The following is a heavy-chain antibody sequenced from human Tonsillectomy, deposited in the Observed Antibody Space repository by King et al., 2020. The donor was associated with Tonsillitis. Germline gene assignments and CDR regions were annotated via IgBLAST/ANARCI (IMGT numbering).Heavy chain of an antibody. CDR3: ARGKLSYYDFWSGYYV. Sequence: VQLQQWGAGLLKPSETLSLTCGVYGGSLRGYYWSWIRQPPGKGLEWIGEINHSGSTNYNPSLKSRVSISVDTSKNQFSLRLSSVTAADTALYYCARGKLSYYDFWSGYYVLGQGTTVTVSS. CDR1: GGSLRGYY. CDR2: INHSGST. J-gene: IGHJ6*02. V-gene: IGHV4-34*01. D-gene: IGHD3-3*01.